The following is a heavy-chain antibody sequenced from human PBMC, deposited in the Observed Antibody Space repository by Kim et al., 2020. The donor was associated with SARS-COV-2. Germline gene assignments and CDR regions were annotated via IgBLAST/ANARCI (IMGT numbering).Heavy chain of an antibody. D-gene: IGHD4-17*01. J-gene: IGHJ6*02. CDR1: GVSFSPFY. V-gene: IGHV4-34*01. CDR3: PRSPGDYEGRCYGMDV. CDR2: INHSGST. Sequence: SETLSLTCAIYGVSFSPFYWSWFRQPPGKGLEWIGEINHSGSTTYNPSLKSRVTISVDTSRNQFSLRVSSVTAADTAVYSCPRSPGDYEGRCYGMDVWGQGTTVTVS.